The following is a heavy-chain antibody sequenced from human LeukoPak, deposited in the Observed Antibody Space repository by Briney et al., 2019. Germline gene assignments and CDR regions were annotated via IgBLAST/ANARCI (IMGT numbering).Heavy chain of an antibody. CDR1: GFTFSSYA. D-gene: IGHD3-3*01. V-gene: IGHV3-48*04. CDR3: AKNLGDFWSGYYMAPGYYYMDV. CDR2: ISSSGSTI. Sequence: GGSLRLSCAASGFTFSSYAMSWVRQAPGKGLEWVSYISSSGSTIYYADSVKGRFTISRDNAKNSLYLQMDSLRAEDTAVYYCAKNLGDFWSGYYMAPGYYYMDVWGKGTTVTVSS. J-gene: IGHJ6*03.